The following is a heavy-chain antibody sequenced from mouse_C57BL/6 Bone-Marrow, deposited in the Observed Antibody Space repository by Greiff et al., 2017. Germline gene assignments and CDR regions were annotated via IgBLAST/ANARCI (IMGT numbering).Heavy chain of an antibody. CDR3: VRQGKGKDSNWDY. CDR1: GFSFNTYA. CDR2: IRSKSNNYAT. Sequence: EVMLVESGGGLVQPKGSLKLSCAASGFSFNTYAMNWVRQAPGKGLEWVARIRSKSNNYATYYADSVKDRFTISRDDSESMLYLQMNNLKTEDTAMYYCVRQGKGKDSNWDYWGQGTTLTVSS. J-gene: IGHJ2*01. D-gene: IGHD2-5*01. V-gene: IGHV10-1*01.